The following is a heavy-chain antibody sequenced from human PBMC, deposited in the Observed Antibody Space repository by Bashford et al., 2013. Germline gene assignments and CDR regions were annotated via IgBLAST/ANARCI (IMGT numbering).Heavy chain of an antibody. J-gene: IGHJ4*02. V-gene: IGHV3-48*03. D-gene: IGHD4-11*01. Sequence: VRQAPGKGLEWVSYISTSGSTIYYADSVKGRFTISRDNAKNSLFLQMNSLRVEDTAVYYCARDLLYSNSGGYWGQGTLVTVSS. CDR2: ISTSGSTI. CDR3: ARDLLYSNSGGY.